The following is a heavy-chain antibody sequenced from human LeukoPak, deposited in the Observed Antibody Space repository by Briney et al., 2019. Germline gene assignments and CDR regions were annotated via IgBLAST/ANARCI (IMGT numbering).Heavy chain of an antibody. CDR3: ARAVGSGSFQTYYYYMDV. J-gene: IGHJ6*03. D-gene: IGHD3-10*01. CDR1: GGSISSYY. V-gene: IGHV4-4*07. Sequence: SETLSLTCTVSGGSISSYYWSWIRQPAGKGLEWIGRIYTSGSTNYNPSLKSRVTMSVDTSKNQFSLKLSSVTAADTAMYYCARAVGSGSFQTYYYYMDVWGKGTTVTVSS. CDR2: IYTSGST.